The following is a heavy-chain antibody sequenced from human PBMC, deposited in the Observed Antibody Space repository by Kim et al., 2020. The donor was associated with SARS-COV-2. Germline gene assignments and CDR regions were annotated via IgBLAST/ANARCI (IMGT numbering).Heavy chain of an antibody. CDR3: ARGRYSGSYYENYYYYYGMDV. D-gene: IGHD1-26*01. V-gene: IGHV4-59*13. Sequence: SETLSLTCTVSGGSISSYYWSWIRQPPGKGLEWIGYIYYSGSTNYNPSLKSRVTISLDTSKNQFSLKLSSVTAADTAVYYCARGRYSGSYYENYYYYYGMDVWGPGTTVTVSS. J-gene: IGHJ6*02. CDR1: GGSISSYY. CDR2: IYYSGST.